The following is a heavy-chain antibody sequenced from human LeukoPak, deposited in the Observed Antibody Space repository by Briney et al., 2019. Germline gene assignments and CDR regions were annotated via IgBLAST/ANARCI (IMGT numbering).Heavy chain of an antibody. CDR2: IYYSGST. CDR1: GGSISSYD. CDR3: ARGILRYSSGWFDY. J-gene: IGHJ4*02. D-gene: IGHD6-19*01. V-gene: IGHV4-59*01. Sequence: SKTLSLTCTVSGGSISSYDWSWIRQPPGKGLEWIGYIYYSGSTNYNPSLKSRVTISLDTSRNQFSLKLSSVTAADTAVYYCARGILRYSSGWFDYWGQGTLVTVSS.